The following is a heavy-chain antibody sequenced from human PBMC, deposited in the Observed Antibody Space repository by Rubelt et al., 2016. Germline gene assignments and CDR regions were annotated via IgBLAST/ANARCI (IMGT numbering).Heavy chain of an antibody. V-gene: IGHV1-69*04. CDR3: ASSLPNLFGIAARDYYYYYGMDV. J-gene: IGHJ6*02. CDR2: IIPILGIA. Sequence: QVQLVQSGAEVKKPESSVKVSCKASGGTFSSYAISWVRQAPGQGLEWMGRIIPILGIANYAQKFQGRVTITADKSTSTADLELRSLRSEDTAVYYCASSLPNLFGIAARDYYYYYGMDVWGQGTTVTVSS. D-gene: IGHD6-6*01. CDR1: GGTFSSYA.